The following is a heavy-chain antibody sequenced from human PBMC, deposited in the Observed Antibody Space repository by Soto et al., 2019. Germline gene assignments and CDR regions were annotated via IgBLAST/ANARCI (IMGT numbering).Heavy chain of an antibody. J-gene: IGHJ6*02. D-gene: IGHD2-21*02. CDR2: INWNGGST. Sequence: EVQLVESGGGVVRPGGSLRLSCAASGFTFDDYGMSWVRQAPGKGLEWVSGINWNGGSTGYADSVKGRFTISRDNAKNSLYLQMNSLRAEDTALYYCARDPAEEVTASGVNYYYYDGMDVWGQGTTVTVSS. CDR3: ARDPAEEVTASGVNYYYYDGMDV. CDR1: GFTFDDYG. V-gene: IGHV3-20*04.